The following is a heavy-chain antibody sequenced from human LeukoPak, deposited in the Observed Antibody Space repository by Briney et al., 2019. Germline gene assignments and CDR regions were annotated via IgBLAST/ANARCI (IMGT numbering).Heavy chain of an antibody. D-gene: IGHD3-22*01. CDR2: ISANDGKI. CDR3: ARGHDSSGYNFDY. Sequence: GASVKVSCKASGGTFSSYAISWVRQAPGQGLEWMGWISANDGKIHYSERHQDRLTMTTDTVTSTAYMELRGLRSDDTAVYYCARGHDSSGYNFDYWGQETLVTVSS. V-gene: IGHV1-18*01. CDR1: GGTFSSYA. J-gene: IGHJ4*02.